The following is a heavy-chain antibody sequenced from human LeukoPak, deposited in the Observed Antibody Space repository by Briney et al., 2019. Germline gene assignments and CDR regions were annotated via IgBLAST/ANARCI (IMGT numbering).Heavy chain of an antibody. CDR2: IRYDGSSK. Sequence: GGSLRLSCAASGFIFSNYAIHWVRQAPGKGLEWLAYIRYDGSSKYYADFVKGRFTISRDYSKNTLYLHMNSLRAEDTAVYYCARDQAGSGHYADYWGQGTLVTVSS. CDR3: ARDQAGSGHYADY. V-gene: IGHV3-30*02. J-gene: IGHJ4*02. D-gene: IGHD3-10*01. CDR1: GFIFSNYA.